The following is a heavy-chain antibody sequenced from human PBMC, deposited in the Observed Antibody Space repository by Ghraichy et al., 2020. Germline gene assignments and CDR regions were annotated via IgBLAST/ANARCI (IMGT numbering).Heavy chain of an antibody. CDR2: IYYSGST. V-gene: IGHV4-30-4*07. Sequence: SETLSLTCDVSGVSISSGAYSWTWIRQPPGKGLEWIGHIYYSGSTYFNTSLKSRLNISVDSSRNQFTLELSSVTAADTAVYYCAPGGVAGLDSWGQGTLVTVSS. CDR1: GVSISSGAYS. D-gene: IGHD3-16*01. CDR3: APGGVAGLDS. J-gene: IGHJ4*02.